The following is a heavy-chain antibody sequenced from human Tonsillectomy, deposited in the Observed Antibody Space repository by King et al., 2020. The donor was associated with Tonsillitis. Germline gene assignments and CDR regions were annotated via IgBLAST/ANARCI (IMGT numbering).Heavy chain of an antibody. Sequence: VQLQQWGAGLLKPSETLSLTCAVYGGSFSGYYWSWIRQPPGKGLEWIGEINHSGSTNYNPSLKSRVTVSVDTSKNQFSLKLSSVTAADTAVYYCARKAYYYDSSVYQDAFDIWGQGTMVTVSS. V-gene: IGHV4-34*01. J-gene: IGHJ3*02. CDR1: GGSFSGYY. CDR3: ARKAYYYDSSVYQDAFDI. D-gene: IGHD3-22*01. CDR2: INHSGST.